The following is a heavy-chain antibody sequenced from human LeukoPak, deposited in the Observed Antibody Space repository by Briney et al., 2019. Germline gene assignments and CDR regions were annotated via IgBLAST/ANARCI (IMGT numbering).Heavy chain of an antibody. V-gene: IGHV3-23*01. CDR2: ISGSGGST. CDR1: GFPFSSYA. Sequence: GGPLRLSCAASGFPFSSYAMSWVRQAPGKGLEWVSAISGSGGSTYYADSVKGRFTISRDNSKNTLYLQMNSLRAEDTAVYYCAKANYYDSFDYWGQGTLVTVSS. D-gene: IGHD3-22*01. CDR3: AKANYYDSFDY. J-gene: IGHJ4*02.